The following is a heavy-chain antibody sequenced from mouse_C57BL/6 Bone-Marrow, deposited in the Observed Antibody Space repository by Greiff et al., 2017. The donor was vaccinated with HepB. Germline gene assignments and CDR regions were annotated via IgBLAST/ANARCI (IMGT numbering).Heavy chain of an antibody. CDR2: IYPGSGST. J-gene: IGHJ1*03. Sequence: QVHVKQSGAELVKPGASVKMSCKASGYTFTSYWITWVKQRPGQGLEWIGDIYPGSGSTNYNEKFKSKATLTVDTSSSTAYMQLSSLTSEDSAVYYCARSGRYYGSSYGYFDVWGTGTTVTVSS. CDR3: ARSGRYYGSSYGYFDV. V-gene: IGHV1-55*01. CDR1: GYTFTSYW. D-gene: IGHD1-1*01.